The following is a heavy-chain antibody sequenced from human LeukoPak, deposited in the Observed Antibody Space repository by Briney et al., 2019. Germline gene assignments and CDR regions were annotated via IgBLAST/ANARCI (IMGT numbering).Heavy chain of an antibody. CDR2: MNPNSGNT. CDR1: AYTFTSYD. J-gene: IGHJ5*02. CDR3: AREGCSPLNWFDH. Sequence: ASVKVSCKASAYTFTSYDIHWVRQATGQGLEQMGWMNPNSGNTGYAQKFQGRVTMTRNTSIRTAYMDLSSLRSEDTAVYYCAREGCSPLNWFDHCDQGTLVTVS. D-gene: IGHD3-10*02. V-gene: IGHV1-8*01.